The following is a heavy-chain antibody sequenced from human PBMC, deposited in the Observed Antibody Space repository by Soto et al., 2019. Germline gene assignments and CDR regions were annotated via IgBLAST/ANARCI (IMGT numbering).Heavy chain of an antibody. Sequence: SETLSLTCTVSGGSISSSSYYWGWIRQPPGKGLEWIGSIYYSGSTYSNPSLKSRVTISVDTSKNQFSLKLSSVTAADTAVYYCASLRITMIVVVITTYYFDYWGQGTLVTVSS. CDR3: ASLRITMIVVVITTYYFDY. V-gene: IGHV4-39*07. J-gene: IGHJ4*02. CDR2: IYYSGST. D-gene: IGHD3-22*01. CDR1: GGSISSSSYY.